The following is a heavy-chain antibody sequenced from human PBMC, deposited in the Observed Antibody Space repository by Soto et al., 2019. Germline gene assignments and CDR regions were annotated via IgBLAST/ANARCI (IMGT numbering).Heavy chain of an antibody. CDR3: AKDRSAVGAASDN. D-gene: IGHD1-26*01. J-gene: IGHJ4*02. CDR2: IWYDGSKK. V-gene: IGHV3-33*06. Sequence: VQLVESGGGVVQPGRSLRLSCAASGFTFSNYGMHWVRQAPGKGLEWVAVIWYDGSKKDYGESVEGRFTISRDNSKNTVYLQMNSLRDEDTAVYFCAKDRSAVGAASDNWGQGTLVTVSS. CDR1: GFTFSNYG.